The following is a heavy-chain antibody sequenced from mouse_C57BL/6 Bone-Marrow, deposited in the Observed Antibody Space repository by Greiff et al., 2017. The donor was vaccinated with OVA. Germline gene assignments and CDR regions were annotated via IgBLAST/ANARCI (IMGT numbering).Heavy chain of an antibody. CDR3: ARGDYYGRDYAMDY. J-gene: IGHJ4*01. D-gene: IGHD1-1*01. Sequence: EVMLVESGGGLVKPGGSLKLSCAASGFTFSDYGMHWVRQAPEKGLEWVAYISSGSSTIYYADTVKGRFTISRDNAKNTLFLQMTSLRSEDTAMYYCARGDYYGRDYAMDYWGQGTSVTVSS. CDR2: ISSGSSTI. V-gene: IGHV5-17*01. CDR1: GFTFSDYG.